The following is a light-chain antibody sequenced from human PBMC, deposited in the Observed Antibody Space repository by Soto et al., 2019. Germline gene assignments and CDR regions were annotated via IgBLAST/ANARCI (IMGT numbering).Light chain of an antibody. CDR2: DAS. V-gene: IGKV3-20*01. J-gene: IGKJ1*01. CDR3: QQYGRSPRT. Sequence: EIVLTQSPGTLSLSPGERATLSCRASQSVTNNYLAWYQQKPGQAPRLLIYDASKRATGIPDRFSGRVSGTDYTLIISRLEPEDFAVYYCQQYGRSPRTFGQGTKVEIK. CDR1: QSVTNNY.